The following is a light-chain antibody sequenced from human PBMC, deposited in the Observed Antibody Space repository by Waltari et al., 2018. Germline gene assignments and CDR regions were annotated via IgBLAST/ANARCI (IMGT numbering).Light chain of an antibody. CDR3: TTWDDSLNGVV. V-gene: IGLV1-44*01. CDR2: ANN. J-gene: IGLJ3*02. CDR1: CSNIGRNT. Sequence: QSVLPQPHSASGTPGQRVTRPCSGSCSNIGRNTVNWYQQRPGTAPKLLISANNHRPSGVPDRVSGSKSGTSASLAISGLQSEDEADYYCTTWDDSLNGVVFGGGTKLTV.